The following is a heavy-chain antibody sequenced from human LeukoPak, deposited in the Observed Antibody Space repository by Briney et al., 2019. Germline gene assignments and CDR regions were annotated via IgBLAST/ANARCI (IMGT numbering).Heavy chain of an antibody. CDR2: INYGGTT. CDR1: GGSISSSNYY. J-gene: IGHJ4*02. D-gene: IGHD3-10*01. V-gene: IGHV4-39*01. Sequence: SETLSLTCTVSGGSISSSNYYWSWIRQPPGKELEWIASINYGGTTYYNPSPKSRVTISVDTSKNQFSLRLSSVTAADTAVYLCARYVLYGSGKYYFDNWGQGTLVTVSS. CDR3: ARYVLYGSGKYYFDN.